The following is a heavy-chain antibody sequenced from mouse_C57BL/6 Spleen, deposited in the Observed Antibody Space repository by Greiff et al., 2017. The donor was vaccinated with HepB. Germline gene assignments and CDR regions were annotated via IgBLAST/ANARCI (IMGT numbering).Heavy chain of an antibody. CDR1: GYAFTNYL. D-gene: IGHD2-1*01. J-gene: IGHJ1*03. V-gene: IGHV1-54*01. CDR3: ARGDYGNYGWYFDV. Sequence: QVHVKQSGAELVRPGTSVKVSCKASGYAFTNYLIEWVKQRPGQGLEWIGVINPGSGGTNYNEKFKGKATLTADKSSSTAYMQLSSLTYEDSAVYFCARGDYGNYGWYFDVWGTETTVTVSS. CDR2: INPGSGGT.